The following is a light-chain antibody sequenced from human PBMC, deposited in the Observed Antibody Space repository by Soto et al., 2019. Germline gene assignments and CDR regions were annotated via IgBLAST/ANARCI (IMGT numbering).Light chain of an antibody. CDR1: QSVSSN. CDR2: GAS. J-gene: IGKJ1*01. V-gene: IGKV3-15*01. CDR3: QQYNNWLPWT. Sequence: EIVMTQSPATLSVSPRERATLSCRASQSVSSNLAWYQQTPGQAPRLLIYGASTRATGIPARFSGSGSGTEFTLTISSLQSEDFAVYYCQQYNNWLPWTFGQGTKVEIK.